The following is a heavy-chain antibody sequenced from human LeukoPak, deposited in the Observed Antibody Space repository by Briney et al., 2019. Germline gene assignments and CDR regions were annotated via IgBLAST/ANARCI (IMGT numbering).Heavy chain of an antibody. J-gene: IGHJ6*02. CDR1: GYTFTSSG. V-gene: IGHV1-18*01. Sequence: ASVKVSCKASGYTFTSSGISWVRQAPGQGLEWMGWISAYNGNTNYAQKLQGRVTMTTDTSTSTAYMELRSLRSDDTAVYYCARILDIVARGGPCYYGMDVWGQGTTVTVSS. CDR3: ARILDIVARGGPCYYGMDV. D-gene: IGHD5-12*01. CDR2: ISAYNGNT.